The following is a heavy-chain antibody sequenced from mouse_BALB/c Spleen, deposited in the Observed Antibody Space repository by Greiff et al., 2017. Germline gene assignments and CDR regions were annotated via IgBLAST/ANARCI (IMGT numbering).Heavy chain of an antibody. V-gene: IGHV3-2*02. CDR1: GYSITSDYA. CDR2: ISYSGST. CDR3: AIYGYGWFAY. D-gene: IGHD2-2*01. Sequence: EVKLVESGPGLVKPSQSLSLTCTVTGYSITSDYAWNWIRQFPGNKLEWMGYISYSGSTSYNPSLKSRISITRDTSKNQFFLQLNSVTTEDTATYYCAIYGYGWFAYWGQGTLVTVSA. J-gene: IGHJ3*01.